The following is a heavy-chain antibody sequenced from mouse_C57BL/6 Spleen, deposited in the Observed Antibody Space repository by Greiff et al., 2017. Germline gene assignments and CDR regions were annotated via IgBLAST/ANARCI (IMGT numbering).Heavy chain of an antibody. CDR2: IDPANGNN. V-gene: IGHV14-3*01. CDR3: ARGAMIKKGRMDY. Sequence: VQLKQSVAELVRPGASVKLSCTASGFNIKNTYMHWVKQRPEQGLEWIGRIDPANGNNKYAPKFQGKATITADTSSNTAYLQHSSLTSEDTAIYYCARGAMIKKGRMDYWGQGTSVTVSS. J-gene: IGHJ4*01. D-gene: IGHD2-4*01. CDR1: GFNIKNTY.